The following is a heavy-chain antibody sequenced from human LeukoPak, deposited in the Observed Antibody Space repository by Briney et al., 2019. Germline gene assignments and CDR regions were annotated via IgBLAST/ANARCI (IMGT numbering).Heavy chain of an antibody. D-gene: IGHD2-2*01. Sequence: PGGSLRLSCAASGFTFSSYAMSWVRQAPGKGLERVSAISGSGGSTYYADSVKGRFTISRDNSKNTLYLQMNSLRAEDTAVYYCAKDGCRTSCYSEYWGQGTLVTVSS. V-gene: IGHV3-23*01. CDR2: ISGSGGST. J-gene: IGHJ4*02. CDR3: AKDGCRTSCYSEY. CDR1: GFTFSSYA.